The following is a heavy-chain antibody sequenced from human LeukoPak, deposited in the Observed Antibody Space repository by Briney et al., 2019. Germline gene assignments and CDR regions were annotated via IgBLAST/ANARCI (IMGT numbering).Heavy chain of an antibody. CDR1: GGSIRSSSYY. J-gene: IGHJ3*02. Sequence: KTSETLSLTCIDSGGSIRSSSYYWGWVRQSPGKGLEWIGSIYYSGSTYYSPSLKGRVTISVDTSKNQLSMKLNSVTAADTAVYYCACLYSGSWYLNDAFDIWGQGTMVTVSS. CDR3: ACLYSGSWYLNDAFDI. V-gene: IGHV4-39*01. D-gene: IGHD6-13*01. CDR2: IYYSGST.